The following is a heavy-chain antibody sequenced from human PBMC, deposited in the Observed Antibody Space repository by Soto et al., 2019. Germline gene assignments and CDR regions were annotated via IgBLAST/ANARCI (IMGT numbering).Heavy chain of an antibody. CDR1: GFAFDSCW. Sequence: PGGSLRLSCAASGFAFDSCWMHWVRQVPGEGPVWVSRIDYDGTTTTYADSVKGRFTISRDNAKNTLYLQMNSLRAEDTAVHYCARGPRPSSAGTGAYWGQGTLVTVSS. V-gene: IGHV3-74*01. CDR3: ARGPRPSSAGTGAY. D-gene: IGHD6-13*01. CDR2: IDYDGTTT. J-gene: IGHJ4*02.